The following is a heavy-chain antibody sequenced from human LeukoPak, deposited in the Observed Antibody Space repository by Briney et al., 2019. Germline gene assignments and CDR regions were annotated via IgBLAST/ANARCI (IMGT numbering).Heavy chain of an antibody. J-gene: IGHJ5*02. CDR2: IDASGGAT. CDR1: GFTFSNYA. V-gene: IGHV3-23*01. Sequence: GESLRLSCAASGFTFSNYAMSWVRQAPGKGLEWVSSIDASGGATYYADSVNGRFTISRDNSKNTLYLQMNSLRAADTAVYSCAKGSGSGWYGWFAPWGQGTLVTVSS. D-gene: IGHD6-19*01. CDR3: AKGSGSGWYGWFAP.